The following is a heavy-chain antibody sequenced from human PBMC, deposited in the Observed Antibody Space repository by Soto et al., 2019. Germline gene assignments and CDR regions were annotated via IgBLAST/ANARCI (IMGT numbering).Heavy chain of an antibody. CDR2: ISGSGGST. Sequence: GGSLRLSCAASGFTFSSYAMSWVRQAPGKGLEWVSAISGSGGSTYYADSVKGRFTISRDNSKNTLYLQMNSLRAEDTAVYYCAKSGRVDRSGCYGRARVQNWFDHWGQGTLVTVSS. CDR1: GFTFSSYA. J-gene: IGHJ5*02. V-gene: IGHV3-23*01. CDR3: AKSGRVDRSGCYGRARVQNWFDH. D-gene: IGHD6-19*01.